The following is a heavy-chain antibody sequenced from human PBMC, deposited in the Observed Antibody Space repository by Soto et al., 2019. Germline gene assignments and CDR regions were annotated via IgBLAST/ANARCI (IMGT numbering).Heavy chain of an antibody. D-gene: IGHD3-3*01. V-gene: IGHV4-61*01. Sequence: SETLSLTCTVSGVSVSSGSYYWSWIRQPPGKGLEWIGYMYYSGSTNYNPSLKRRVPISLDTPKTQSPLKLGSVPAADTAVFFCARPGVFGSGNVVFDIWGQGTMVTVPS. CDR3: ARPGVFGSGNVVFDI. CDR1: GVSVSSGSYY. CDR2: MYYSGST. J-gene: IGHJ3*02.